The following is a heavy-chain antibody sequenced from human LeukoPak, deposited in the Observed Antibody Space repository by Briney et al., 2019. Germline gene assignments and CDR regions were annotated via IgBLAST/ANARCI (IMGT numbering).Heavy chain of an antibody. D-gene: IGHD3-22*01. J-gene: IGHJ4*02. CDR1: GYTFTDYY. V-gene: IGHV1-2*02. CDR3: ARVSRFYYDSSGDFDY. CDR2: ITPNSGAT. Sequence: GASVKVSCKASGYTFTDYYMHWVRQAPGQGLEWMGWITPNSGATKYAQKFRGRVSMTRDTSINTAYMELSRLRSDDTAIYYCARVSRFYYDSSGDFDYWGQGTLVCVSS.